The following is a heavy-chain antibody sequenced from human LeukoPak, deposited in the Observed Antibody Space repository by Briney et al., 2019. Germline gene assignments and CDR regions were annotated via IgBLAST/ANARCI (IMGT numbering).Heavy chain of an antibody. J-gene: IGHJ3*02. CDR3: ARRLGGADVFDI. D-gene: IGHD5-12*01. V-gene: IGHV7-4-1*02. CDR1: GYDFNKYA. CDR2: INTRMGNP. Sequence: GASVKVSCKASGYDFNKYAMNWVRQTPGQGPEWMGWINTRMGNPAYAQGFTGRFVFSLDTSVSTAYLEINNLRAEDSAMYYCARRLGGADVFDIWGQGTMVTVSS.